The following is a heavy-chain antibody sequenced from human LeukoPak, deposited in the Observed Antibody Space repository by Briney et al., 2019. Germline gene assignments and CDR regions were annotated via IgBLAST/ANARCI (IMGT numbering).Heavy chain of an antibody. V-gene: IGHV3-30*03. Sequence: GGSLRLSCAASGFTFSSYGMHWVRQAPGKGLEWVAVISYDGSNKYYADSVKGRFTISRDNSKNTLYLQMNSLRAEDTAVYYCARVNFWFDPWGQGTLVTVSS. CDR2: ISYDGSNK. D-gene: IGHD1-20*01. CDR3: ARVNFWFDP. J-gene: IGHJ5*02. CDR1: GFTFSSYG.